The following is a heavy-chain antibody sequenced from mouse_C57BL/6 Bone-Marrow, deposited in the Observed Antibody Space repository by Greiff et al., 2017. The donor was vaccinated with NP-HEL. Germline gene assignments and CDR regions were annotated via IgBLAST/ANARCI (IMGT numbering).Heavy chain of an antibody. CDR1: GYAFSSSW. D-gene: IGHD2-3*01. CDR2: IYPGDGDT. J-gene: IGHJ3*01. Sequence: QVQLQQSGPELVKPGASVKISCEASGYAFSSSWMNWVKQRPGKGLEWIGRIYPGDGDTNYNGKFKGKATLTADKSSSTAYMQLSSLTSEDSAVYFCARRSGWLLFAYWGQGTLVTVSA. CDR3: ARRSGWLLFAY. V-gene: IGHV1-82*01.